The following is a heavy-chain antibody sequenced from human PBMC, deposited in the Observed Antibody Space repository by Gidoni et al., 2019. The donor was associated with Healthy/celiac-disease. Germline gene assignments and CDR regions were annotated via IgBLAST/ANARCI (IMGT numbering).Heavy chain of an antibody. CDR3: AGTPHYDILTGYYSFDY. V-gene: IGHV4-31*03. J-gene: IGHJ4*02. CDR2: IYYSGST. D-gene: IGHD3-9*01. CDR1: GASFSSVCYY. Sequence: QVQLQESGPGLVKPSQTLSLTCIVSGASFSSVCYYWSCIRQPPGKGLEWIGYIYYSGSTYYNPSIKSRVTISVDTSKNQFSLKLSSVTAADTAVYYCAGTPHYDILTGYYSFDYWGQGTLVTVSS.